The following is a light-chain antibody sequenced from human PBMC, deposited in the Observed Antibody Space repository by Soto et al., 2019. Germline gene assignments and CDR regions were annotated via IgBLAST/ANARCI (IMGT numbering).Light chain of an antibody. V-gene: IGLV2-8*01. J-gene: IGLJ1*01. CDR1: SSDVGAYNY. CDR3: SSYAGSNSYV. Sequence: QSVLTQPPSASGSPGQPVTISCTGTSSDVGAYNYVSWYQQHPGKAPKLMISEVSKRPSGVPDRFSGSKSGNTASLTVSGLQAEDEADYYCSSYAGSNSYVFGTGTKVTVL. CDR2: EVS.